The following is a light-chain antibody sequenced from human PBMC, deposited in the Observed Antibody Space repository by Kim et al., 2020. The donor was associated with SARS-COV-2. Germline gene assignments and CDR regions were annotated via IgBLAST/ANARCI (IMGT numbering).Light chain of an antibody. J-gene: IGLJ3*02. CDR2: YDS. CDR3: QVRSSSSDHRV. Sequence: SYELTQPPSVSGAPGQTAMITCGGNNIGSKSVHLYQQKPGQTPVLVIYYDSDRPSGIPERFSGSNSGNTATLTISRVEAGDEADYYCQVRSSSSDHRVFGGGTKLTVL. CDR1: NIGSKS. V-gene: IGLV3-21*04.